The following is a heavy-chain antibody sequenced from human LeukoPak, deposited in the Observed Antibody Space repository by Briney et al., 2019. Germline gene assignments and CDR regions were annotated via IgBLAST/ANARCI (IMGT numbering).Heavy chain of an antibody. V-gene: IGHV3-15*01. CDR2: IKSKTDGGTT. J-gene: IGHJ5*02. Sequence: GGSLRLSCAASGFTFSNAWMSWVRQAPGKGLEWVGRIKSKTDGGTTDYAAPVKGRFTISRDDPKNTLYLQMNSLKTEDTAVYYCTTIAATGTSWFDPWGQGTLVTVSS. CDR3: TTIAATGTSWFDP. D-gene: IGHD6-13*01. CDR1: GFTFSNAW.